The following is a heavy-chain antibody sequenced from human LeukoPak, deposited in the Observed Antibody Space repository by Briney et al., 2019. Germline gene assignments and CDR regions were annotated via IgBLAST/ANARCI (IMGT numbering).Heavy chain of an antibody. CDR3: ARTFVTGTQDAFDI. CDR1: GGSISSGDYY. J-gene: IGHJ3*02. V-gene: IGHV4-30-4*01. Sequence: KPSETLSLTCTVSGGSISSGDYYWSWIRQPPGKGLEWIGYIYYSGSTYYNPSLKSRVTISVDTSKNQFSLKLSSVTAADTAVYYCARTFVTGTQDAFDIWGQGTMVTVSS. CDR2: IYYSGST. D-gene: IGHD1-20*01.